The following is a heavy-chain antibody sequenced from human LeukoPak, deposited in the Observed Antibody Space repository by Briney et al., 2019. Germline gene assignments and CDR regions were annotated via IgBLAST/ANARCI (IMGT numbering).Heavy chain of an antibody. CDR1: GFTFSSYG. Sequence: GGSLRLSCAAPGFTFSSYGMHWVRQAPGKGLEWVAVISYDGSNKYYADSVKGRFTISRDNSKNTLYLQMGSLRAEDMAVYYCARSPGEVVNPEYAFDIWGQGTMVTVSS. D-gene: IGHD3-10*01. CDR2: ISYDGSNK. V-gene: IGHV3-30*03. J-gene: IGHJ3*02. CDR3: ARSPGEVVNPEYAFDI.